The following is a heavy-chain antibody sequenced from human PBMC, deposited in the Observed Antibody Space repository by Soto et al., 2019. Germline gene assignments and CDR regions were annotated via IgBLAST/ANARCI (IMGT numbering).Heavy chain of an antibody. CDR1: GFTFSRDV. D-gene: IGHD2-21*02. CDR3: AKYCAGDGYRGFDN. CDR2: ITGNSDIT. V-gene: IGHV3-23*01. J-gene: IGHJ4*02. Sequence: EVQLLESGGGLVQPGGSLRLSCAASGFTFSRDVMTWVRQTHGKGLAWVSLITGNSDITYYADSVKGRFTISRDNSKNPLYLQRNSLRAEDTALYYCAKYCAGDGYRGFDNWGQGTLVTVSS.